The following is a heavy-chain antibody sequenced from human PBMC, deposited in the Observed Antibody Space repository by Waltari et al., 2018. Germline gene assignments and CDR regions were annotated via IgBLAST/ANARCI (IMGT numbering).Heavy chain of an antibody. CDR1: GHIFTGYY. CDR3: ARCLAGLRFLQWLHFDS. CDR2: INPNSGGT. D-gene: IGHD3-3*01. V-gene: IGHV1-2*02. J-gene: IGHJ4*02. Sequence: QVQLVQSGAEVKKPGASVKVSCRASGHIFTGYYMPWVRQAPGQGLEWMGWINPNSGGTNYAQRFQGRVTMTRDTSISTVYMELSSLRSDDTAVYYCARCLAGLRFLQWLHFDSWGQGTLVTVSS.